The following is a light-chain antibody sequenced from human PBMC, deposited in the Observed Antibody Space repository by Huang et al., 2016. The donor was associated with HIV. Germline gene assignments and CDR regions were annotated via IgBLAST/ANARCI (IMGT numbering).Light chain of an antibody. CDR2: DAS. Sequence: EIVLTQSPATLSLSPGERATLSCGASQSVNSNYLAWYQQKPGLAPRLLLYDASSSAPGTPDMFSGSESGTDFTLTITRLEPEDFAVYYCQQYGNSPWTFGQGTKVEIK. J-gene: IGKJ1*01. CDR3: QQYGNSPWT. CDR1: QSVNSNY. V-gene: IGKV3D-20*01.